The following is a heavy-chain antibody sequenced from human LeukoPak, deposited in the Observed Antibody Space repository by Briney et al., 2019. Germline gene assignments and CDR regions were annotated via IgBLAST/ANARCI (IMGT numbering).Heavy chain of an antibody. CDR2: INHSGST. Sequence: SETLSLTCAVYGGAFSGYYWSWIRQPPGKGLDGMGEINHSGSTNYNPSLKSRVTISVDTSKNQFSLKLSSVTAADTDVYYCARFRRIVATIGYYYYYGMDVWGKGTTVTVSS. J-gene: IGHJ6*04. CDR1: GGAFSGYY. V-gene: IGHV4-34*01. D-gene: IGHD5-12*01. CDR3: ARFRRIVATIGYYYYYGMDV.